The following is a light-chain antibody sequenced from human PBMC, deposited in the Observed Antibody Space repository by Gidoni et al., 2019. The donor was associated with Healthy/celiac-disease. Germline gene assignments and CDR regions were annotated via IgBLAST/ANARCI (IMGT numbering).Light chain of an antibody. V-gene: IGKV3-20*01. Sequence: IRLPQSPGTLSLSPGERATLSCRASQSVSSSYLAWYQQKAGQAPRLLIYGASSRATGIPDRVSGSGSGTDFTLTISRLEPEDFAVYYCQQYGSSPIYTFGQGTKLEIK. CDR1: QSVSSSY. J-gene: IGKJ2*01. CDR2: GAS. CDR3: QQYGSSPIYT.